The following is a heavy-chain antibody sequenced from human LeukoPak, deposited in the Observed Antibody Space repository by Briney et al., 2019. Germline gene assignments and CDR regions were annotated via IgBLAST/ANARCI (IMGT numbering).Heavy chain of an antibody. V-gene: IGHV3-23*01. J-gene: IGHJ4*02. D-gene: IGHD3-10*01. CDR2: ISGSGGST. Sequence: GGSLRLSCAASGFTFSSYAMSWVRQAPGKGLEWVSAISGSGGSTYYADSVKGRFTISRDNSKNTLYLQMNSLRAEDTAVYYCARDQGLLWFGELSPMGDYWGQGTLVTVSS. CDR3: ARDQGLLWFGELSPMGDY. CDR1: GFTFSSYA.